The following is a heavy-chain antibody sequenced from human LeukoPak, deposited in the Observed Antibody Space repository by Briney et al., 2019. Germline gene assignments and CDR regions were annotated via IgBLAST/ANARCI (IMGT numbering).Heavy chain of an antibody. D-gene: IGHD3/OR15-3a*01. CDR1: GFTFSSFG. Sequence: GGSLRLSCAASGFTFSSFGMSWVRQAPGKGLECVSAISSTGGTAYYADSVKGRFTISRDNSKNTLYLQMNSLRAEDTAVYYCAKVFWTEGYYFDYWGQGTLVTVSS. J-gene: IGHJ4*02. CDR3: AKVFWTEGYYFDY. V-gene: IGHV3-23*01. CDR2: ISSTGGTA.